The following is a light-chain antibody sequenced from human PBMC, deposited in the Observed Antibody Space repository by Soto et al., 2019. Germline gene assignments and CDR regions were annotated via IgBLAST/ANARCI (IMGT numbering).Light chain of an antibody. V-gene: IGKV1-9*01. J-gene: IGKJ1*01. CDR3: QQLNRFPRT. CDR2: SAS. Sequence: DIQLTQSPSFLSASVGDRVTITCRASQAISSYLAWYQQRPGKVPRFLTHSASTLQSGVPSRFSATGSGTTFTLTISSLQPEDIATYYCQQLNRFPRTFGQGTKVEV. CDR1: QAISSY.